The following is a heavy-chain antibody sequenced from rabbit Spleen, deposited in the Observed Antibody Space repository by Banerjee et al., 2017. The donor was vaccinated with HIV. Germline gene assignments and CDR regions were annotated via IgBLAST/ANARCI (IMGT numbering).Heavy chain of an antibody. CDR2: INASTGKP. CDR1: GFSFSDRDV. V-gene: IGHV1S45*01. J-gene: IGHJ4*01. D-gene: IGHD6-1*01. Sequence: QEQLVESGGGLVQPEGSLTLTCKASGFSFSDRDVMCWVRQAPGKGLEWIACINASTGKPVYATWASGRFTISRTSSTTVTLRMTSLTAADRATYFCARDYGGVPGFGFATDYYFKLWGPGTLVTVS. CDR3: ARDYGGVPGFGFATDYYFKL.